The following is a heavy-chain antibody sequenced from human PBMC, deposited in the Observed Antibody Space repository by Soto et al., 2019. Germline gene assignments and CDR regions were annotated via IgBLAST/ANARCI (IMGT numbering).Heavy chain of an antibody. CDR3: ASSHAGAHITAAVH. CDR2: IYHSGST. D-gene: IGHD6-13*01. CDR1: GGSISSGGYS. J-gene: IGHJ4*02. V-gene: IGHV4-30-2*01. Sequence: QLQLQEYGSGLVKPSQTLSLTCAVSGGSISSGGYSWSWIRQPPGKGLEWIGYIYHSGSTYYNPSIKSLVTISVHRSKHQFSLKLSSVTAADTAVYYCASSHAGAHITAAVHWGQGTLVTVSS.